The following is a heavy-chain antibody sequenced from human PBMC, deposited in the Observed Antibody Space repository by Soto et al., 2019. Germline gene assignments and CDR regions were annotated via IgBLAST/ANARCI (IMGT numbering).Heavy chain of an antibody. V-gene: IGHV1-18*01. D-gene: IGHD1-1*01. J-gene: IGHJ4*02. Sequence: QVHLVQSGAEVKKPGASVKVSCKGSGYIFTTYGITWVRQAPGQGLEWMGWISAHNGNTNYAQKLQGRVTVTRDTSTSPAYMELRNLRSDDTAVYYCARGRYGDYWGQGAVVTVSS. CDR3: ARGRYGDY. CDR2: ISAHNGNT. CDR1: GYIFTTYG.